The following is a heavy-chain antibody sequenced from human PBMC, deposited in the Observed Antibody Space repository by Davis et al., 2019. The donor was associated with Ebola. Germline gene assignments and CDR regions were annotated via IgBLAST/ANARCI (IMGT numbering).Heavy chain of an antibody. D-gene: IGHD4-11*01. Sequence: PSETLSLTCAVYGGSFSGYYWSWIRQPPGKGLEWIGEINHSESTIYNPSLKSRVTISVDTSKNQFSLKLSSVTAADTAVYFCARVDYSKMKRFRQQKREYYGMDVWGQGTTVTVSS. V-gene: IGHV4-34*01. J-gene: IGHJ6*02. CDR3: ARVDYSKMKRFRQQKREYYGMDV. CDR2: INHSEST. CDR1: GGSFSGYY.